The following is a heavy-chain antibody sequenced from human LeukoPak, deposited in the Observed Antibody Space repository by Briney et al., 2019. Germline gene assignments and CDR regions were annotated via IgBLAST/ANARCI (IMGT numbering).Heavy chain of an antibody. V-gene: IGHV3-13*04. CDR1: GFTFSSSD. D-gene: IGHD3-22*01. CDR2: IGTIGDT. Sequence: GGSLRLSCAASGFTFSSSDMHWVRQPAGKGLEWVSAIGTIGDTYYLGSVKGRFTISRENAKNSLYLQMNSLRAGDTAVYYCARARNNYDSSGYSALDYWGQGTLVTVSS. J-gene: IGHJ4*02. CDR3: ARARNNYDSSGYSALDY.